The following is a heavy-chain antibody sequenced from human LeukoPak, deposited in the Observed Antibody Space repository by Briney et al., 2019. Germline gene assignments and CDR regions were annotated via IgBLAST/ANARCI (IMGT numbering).Heavy chain of an antibody. J-gene: IGHJ3*02. CDR2: IYSGGST. D-gene: IGHD4-23*01. V-gene: IGHV3-53*01. CDR3: ARGGDYGGRDAFDI. CDR1: GFTFSNHG. Sequence: GGSLRLSCAASGFTFSNHGYHWVRQAPGKGLEWVSVIYSGGSTYYADSVKGRFTISRDNSKNTLYLQMNSLRAEDTAVYYCARGGDYGGRDAFDIWGQGTMVTVSS.